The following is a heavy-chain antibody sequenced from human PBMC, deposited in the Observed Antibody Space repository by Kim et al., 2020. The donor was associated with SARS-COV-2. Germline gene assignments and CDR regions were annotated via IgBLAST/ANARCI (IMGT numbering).Heavy chain of an antibody. J-gene: IGHJ4*02. Sequence: ADPVKGRFTISRDNAKNTLSLQMNSLTVEDTAVYYCARGGTGNTYGYGDYWGQGTLVTVSS. CDR3: ARGGTGNTYGYGDY. D-gene: IGHD5-18*01. V-gene: IGHV3-74*01.